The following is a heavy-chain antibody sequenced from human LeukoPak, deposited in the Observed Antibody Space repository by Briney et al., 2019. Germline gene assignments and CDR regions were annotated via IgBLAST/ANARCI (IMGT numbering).Heavy chain of an antibody. D-gene: IGHD1-26*01. J-gene: IGHJ4*02. CDR1: GGTFSSYA. CDR3: ARVKDIVGATSYYFGY. V-gene: IGHV1-69*13. Sequence: SVKVSCKASGGTFSSYAISWVRQAPGQGLEWMGGIIPIFGTANYAQKFQGRVTITADESTSTAYMELSSLRSEDTAAYYCARVKDIVGATSYYFGYWGQGTLVTVSS. CDR2: IIPIFGTA.